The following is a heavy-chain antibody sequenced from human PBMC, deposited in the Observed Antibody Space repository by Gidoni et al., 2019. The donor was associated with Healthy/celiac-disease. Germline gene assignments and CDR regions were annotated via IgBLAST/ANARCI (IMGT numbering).Heavy chain of an antibody. D-gene: IGHD2-15*01. CDR2: IHYSGST. J-gene: IGHJ6*02. CDR1: GGSIRRGDYY. Sequence: QVQLQESGPGLVTPSQPLSLTCTVSGGSIRRGDYYWSWIRQPPGKGLEWIGYIHYSGSTYYNPSLKSRVTISVDTSKNQFSLKLSSVTAADTAVYYCARDCSGGSVPGYYYYYGMDVWGQGTTVTVSS. CDR3: ARDCSGGSVPGYYYYYGMDV. V-gene: IGHV4-30-4*01.